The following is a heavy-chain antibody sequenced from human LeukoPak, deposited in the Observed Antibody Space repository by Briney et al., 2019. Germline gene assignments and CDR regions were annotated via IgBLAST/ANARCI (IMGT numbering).Heavy chain of an antibody. CDR2: IRYDGSDK. CDR3: AKGSYYCSSSSCPQYYYYMDV. V-gene: IGHV3-30*02. J-gene: IGHJ6*03. CDR1: GFTFNSYG. Sequence: GGSLRLSCAASGFTFNSYGMHWVRQAPGKGLEWVAFIRYDGSDKYYADSVKGRLTISRDNSKNTLYLQMSSLRAEDTAVYYCAKGSYYCSSSSCPQYYYYMDVWGEGTTVTVSS. D-gene: IGHD2-2*01.